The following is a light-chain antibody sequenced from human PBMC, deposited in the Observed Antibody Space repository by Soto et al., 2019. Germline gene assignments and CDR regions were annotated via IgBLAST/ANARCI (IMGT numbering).Light chain of an antibody. CDR2: SNN. CDR1: SSNIGSNT. J-gene: IGLJ1*01. CDR3: AAWDDSLSNYV. V-gene: IGLV1-44*01. Sequence: QSVLTQPPSASGTPGQRVTISCSGSSSNIGSNTVNWFQQLPGTAPKLLIFSNNQRPSGVPGRFSGSKSDTSASLAISGLQSEDEADYYCAAWDDSLSNYVFGPGTKLTVL.